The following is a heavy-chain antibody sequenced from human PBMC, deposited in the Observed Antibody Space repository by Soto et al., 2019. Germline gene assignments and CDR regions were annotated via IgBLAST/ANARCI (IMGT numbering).Heavy chain of an antibody. D-gene: IGHD6-13*01. CDR2: INPNSGGT. J-gene: IGHJ4*02. CDR3: ARAGYSSSWYYFDY. CDR1: GYTFTGDY. V-gene: IGHV1-2*02. Sequence: ASVKVSCKASGYTFTGDYMHWVRQAPGQGLEWMGWINPNSGGTNYAQKFQGRVTMTRDTSISTAYMELSRLRSDDTAVYYCARAGYSSSWYYFDYWGQGTLVTVSS.